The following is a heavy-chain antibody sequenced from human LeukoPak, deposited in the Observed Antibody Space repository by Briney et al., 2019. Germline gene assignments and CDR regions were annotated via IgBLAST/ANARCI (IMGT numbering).Heavy chain of an antibody. CDR1: GFTFSSYS. D-gene: IGHD3-22*01. V-gene: IGHV3-21*01. Sequence: GGSLRLSCAASGFTFSSYSMNWVRQAPGKGLEWVSSISSSSSYIYYADSVKGRFTISRDNAKNSLYLQMNSLRAEDTAVYYCARDASSGYYEPYWFDPWGQGTLVTVSS. CDR3: ARDASSGYYEPYWFDP. J-gene: IGHJ5*02. CDR2: ISSSSSYI.